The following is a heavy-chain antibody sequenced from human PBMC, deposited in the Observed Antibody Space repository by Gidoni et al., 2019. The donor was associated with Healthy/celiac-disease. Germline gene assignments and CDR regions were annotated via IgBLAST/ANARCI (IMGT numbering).Heavy chain of an antibody. D-gene: IGHD6-13*01. CDR3: ARIRATVIAAAGKRGYYYMDV. CDR1: GFALSTSGMC. Sequence: QVTLRESGPALVKPTQTLTLTCTFSGFALSTSGMCVRWIRQPPGKALEWLAPIDWDDDKYYSTPLKTRLTISKDTSKNQVALTMTNMDPLDTATYYCARIRATVIAAAGKRGYYYMDVWGKGTTVTVSS. CDR2: IDWDDDK. J-gene: IGHJ6*03. V-gene: IGHV2-70*01.